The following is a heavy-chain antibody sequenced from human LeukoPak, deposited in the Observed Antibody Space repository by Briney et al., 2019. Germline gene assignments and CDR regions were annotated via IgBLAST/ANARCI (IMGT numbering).Heavy chain of an antibody. D-gene: IGHD1-26*01. V-gene: IGHV1-18*01. J-gene: IGHJ5*02. Sequence: GASVKVSCKASGYTFTSYGLCWVRQAPGQGLEWMGWISAYNGNTNYAQKLQGRVTMTTDTSTSTAYMELRSLRSDDTAVYYCARVVVGANSNYFDPWGQGTPVTVSS. CDR2: ISAYNGNT. CDR1: GYTFTSYG. CDR3: ARVVVGANSNYFDP.